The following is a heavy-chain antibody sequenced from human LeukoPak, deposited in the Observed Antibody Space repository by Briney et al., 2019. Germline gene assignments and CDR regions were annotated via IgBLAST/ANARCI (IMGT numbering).Heavy chain of an antibody. D-gene: IGHD3-22*01. CDR2: ISAYNGDT. J-gene: IGHJ4*02. CDR1: GYIFAHNG. Sequence: GALVKVSCKTSGYIFAHNGISWVRQAPGQGPEWMGWISAYNGDTNYAQNFQGRVTMTRDTSTSTAYMELRSLRSDDTAVYYCARDTNSYDPASIPTRYWGQGTLVTVSS. CDR3: ARDTNSYDPASIPTRY. V-gene: IGHV1-18*01.